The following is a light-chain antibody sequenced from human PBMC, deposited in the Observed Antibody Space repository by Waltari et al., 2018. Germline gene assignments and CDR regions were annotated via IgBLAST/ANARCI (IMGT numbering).Light chain of an antibody. Sequence: QSVLTQPPSVSGAPGQRVTISCTGSSSNIGAGYDVHWYQPLPGTAPKLLIYGTSTRPSGVPDRFSGSKSGTSASLAITGLQAEDEADYSCQSYDSSLSGWVFGGGTKLTVL. V-gene: IGLV1-40*01. J-gene: IGLJ3*02. CDR2: GTS. CDR1: SSNIGAGYD. CDR3: QSYDSSLSGWV.